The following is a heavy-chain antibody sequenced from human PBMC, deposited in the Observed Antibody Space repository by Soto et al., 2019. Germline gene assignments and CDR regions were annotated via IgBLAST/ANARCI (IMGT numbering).Heavy chain of an antibody. Sequence: EVQLVESGGGLVQPGGSLRLSCAASGFTFSSYSMNWVRQAPGKGLEWVSYISSSSSTIYYADSVKGRFTISRDNAKNSLYLQMNSLRAEDTAVYYCAREAAYVNWFAPWGQGTLFTVSS. D-gene: IGHD2-15*01. CDR2: ISSSSSTI. CDR3: AREAAYVNWFAP. CDR1: GFTFSSYS. V-gene: IGHV3-48*01. J-gene: IGHJ5*02.